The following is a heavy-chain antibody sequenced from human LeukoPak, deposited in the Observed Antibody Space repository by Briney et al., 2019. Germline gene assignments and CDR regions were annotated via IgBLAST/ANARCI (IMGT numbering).Heavy chain of an antibody. CDR3: ARVGSGIAARLAY. V-gene: IGHV4-39*07. D-gene: IGHD6-6*01. Sequence: SETLSLTCTVSGGSISSSSYYWGWIRQPPGKGLEWIGSIYYSGSTYYNPSLKSRVTISVDTSKNQFSLKLSSVTAADTAVYYCARVGSGIAARLAYWGQGTLVTVSS. CDR1: GGSISSSSYY. J-gene: IGHJ4*02. CDR2: IYYSGST.